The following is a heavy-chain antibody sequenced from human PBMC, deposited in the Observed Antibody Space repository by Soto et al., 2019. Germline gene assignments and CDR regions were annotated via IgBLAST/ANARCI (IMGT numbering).Heavy chain of an antibody. CDR2: ISAYNGNT. D-gene: IGHD3-16*01. Sequence: QVQLVQSGAEVKKPGASVEVSCKASAYTFTNFGITWVRQAPGQGLEWMGWISAYNGNTNYAQKVQVRVTMTTATSTSTAYMEVRSLRFDDTAVYYGARGGTPIDYWGQGTLVSVSS. CDR3: ARGGTPIDY. CDR1: AYTFTNFG. J-gene: IGHJ4*02. V-gene: IGHV1-18*01.